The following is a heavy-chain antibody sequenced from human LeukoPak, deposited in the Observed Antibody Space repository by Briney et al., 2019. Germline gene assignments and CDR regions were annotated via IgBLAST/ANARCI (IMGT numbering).Heavy chain of an antibody. Sequence: SETLSLTCTVSGGSISSYYWSWIRQPPGKGLEWIGYIYYSGSTNYNPSLKSRVTISVDTSKNQFSLKLSSVTAADTAVYYCANHIAAAGRRGYWYFDLWGRGTLVTVSS. CDR3: ANHIAAAGRRGYWYFDL. CDR2: IYYSGST. CDR1: GGSISSYY. V-gene: IGHV4-59*01. J-gene: IGHJ2*01. D-gene: IGHD6-13*01.